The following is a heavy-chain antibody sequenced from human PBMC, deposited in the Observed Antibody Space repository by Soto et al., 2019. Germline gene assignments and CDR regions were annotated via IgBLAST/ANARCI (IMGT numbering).Heavy chain of an antibody. CDR2: IYPGDSDT. V-gene: IGHV5-51*01. Sequence: PGESLKISCKGSGYSFTIYWIGWVRQMPGKGLEWMGIIYPGDSDTRYSPSFQGQVTISADKSISTAYLQWSSLKASDTAMYYCARLEYCSGGSCYSDYYYGMDVWGQGTTVTVSS. CDR1: GYSFTIYW. CDR3: ARLEYCSGGSCYSDYYYGMDV. D-gene: IGHD2-15*01. J-gene: IGHJ6*02.